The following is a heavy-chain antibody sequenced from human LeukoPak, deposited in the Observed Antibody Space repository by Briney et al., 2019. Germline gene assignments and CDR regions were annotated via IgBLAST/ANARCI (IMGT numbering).Heavy chain of an antibody. J-gene: IGHJ4*02. D-gene: IGHD5-18*01. CDR3: ARDGVDIAMGTADY. V-gene: IGHV3-7*01. Sequence: GGSLRLSCAASGFTFSTYWMTWVRQAPGKGLEWVANINQDGSEKYYVDSVKGRFTISRDNAKNSLFLQMNNLRAEDTAVYYCARDGVDIAMGTADYWGQGTLVTVSS. CDR2: INQDGSEK. CDR1: GFTFSTYW.